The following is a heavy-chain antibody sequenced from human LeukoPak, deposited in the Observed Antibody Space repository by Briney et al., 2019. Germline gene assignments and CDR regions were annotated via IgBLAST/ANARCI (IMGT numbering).Heavy chain of an antibody. CDR3: VRADGGYYRVDN. D-gene: IGHD1-14*01. Sequence: ASVNVPRKASGYTFHYYYAHWVRQAPGQGLEWMGIINTSGGSTSYAQKFQGRVIMTRDTSTSTVYMDLSSLRSDDTAVYYCVRADGGYYRVDNWGQGTLVTVSS. V-gene: IGHV1-46*02. CDR2: INTSGGST. J-gene: IGHJ4*02. CDR1: GYTFHYYY.